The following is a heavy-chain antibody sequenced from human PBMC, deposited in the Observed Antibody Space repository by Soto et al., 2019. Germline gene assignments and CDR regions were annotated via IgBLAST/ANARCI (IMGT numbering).Heavy chain of an antibody. CDR1: GYTFTGYY. Sequence: ASVKVSSKASGYTFTGYYMHWVRQAPEQGLEWMGWINSNSGGTNYAQKFQGRVTTTRDTSISTAYMELSRLRSDDTAVYYCARGIVVSVSATYWFDPWGQGTLVTVSS. CDR3: ARGIVVSVSATYWFDP. D-gene: IGHD2-15*01. V-gene: IGHV1-2*02. J-gene: IGHJ5*02. CDR2: INSNSGGT.